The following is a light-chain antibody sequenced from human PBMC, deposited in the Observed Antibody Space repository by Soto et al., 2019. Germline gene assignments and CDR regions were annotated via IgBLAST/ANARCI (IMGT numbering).Light chain of an antibody. J-gene: IGKJ5*01. Sequence: EIVLTQSPGTLSLSPGERATLSCRASQSVSSSYLAWYQQKPGQAPRLLIYGASSRATGIPDRFSGSGSGTDFTLTISRLEPEDLAVYYCQQYGSSITFGQGTQLEIK. CDR1: QSVSSSY. V-gene: IGKV3-20*01. CDR2: GAS. CDR3: QQYGSSIT.